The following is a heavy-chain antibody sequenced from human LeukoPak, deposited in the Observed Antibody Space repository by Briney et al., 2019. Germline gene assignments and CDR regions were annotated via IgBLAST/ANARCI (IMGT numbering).Heavy chain of an antibody. V-gene: IGHV4-34*01. D-gene: IGHD7-27*01. CDR2: INHSGST. CDR1: GGSFRGYY. Sequence: PSETLSLTCAVYGGSFRGYYWSWIRQPPGKGLEGIGEINHSGSTNYTPSLKSRVTISVDTSKNPFSLKPSSVTAADTAVYYCASRKLGNDYWGQGTLVTVSS. CDR3: ASRKLGNDY. J-gene: IGHJ4*02.